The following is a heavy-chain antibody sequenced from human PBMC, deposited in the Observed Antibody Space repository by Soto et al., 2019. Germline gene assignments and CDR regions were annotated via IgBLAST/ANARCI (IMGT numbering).Heavy chain of an antibody. J-gene: IGHJ6*02. D-gene: IGHD3-3*02. Sequence: ASETLSLTCTVSGGSISSYYWSWIRQPPGKGLEWIGYIYYSGSTNYSPSLKSRVTISVDTSKNQFSLKLSSVTAADTAVYYCARIGFLDRYYYYYGMDVWGQGTTVTVSS. V-gene: IGHV4-59*01. CDR1: GGSISSYY. CDR3: ARIGFLDRYYYYYGMDV. CDR2: IYYSGST.